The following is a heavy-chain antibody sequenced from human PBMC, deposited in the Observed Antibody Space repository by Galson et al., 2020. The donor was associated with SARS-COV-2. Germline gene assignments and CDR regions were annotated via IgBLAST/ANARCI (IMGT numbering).Heavy chain of an antibody. V-gene: IGHV3-21*01. J-gene: IGHJ2*01. Sequence: GESLKISCAASGFTFSSHSMNWVRQAPRKGLEWISSISSSKVYIYNADAVKGRITISRDNAQNSLYLQMNSLRTEDTAVYYCVRGGMSPSTSLWYFYRWGRGTLVSVSS. CDR3: VRGGMSPSTSLWYFYR. CDR2: ISSSKVYI. CDR1: GFTFSSHS. D-gene: IGHD1-1*01.